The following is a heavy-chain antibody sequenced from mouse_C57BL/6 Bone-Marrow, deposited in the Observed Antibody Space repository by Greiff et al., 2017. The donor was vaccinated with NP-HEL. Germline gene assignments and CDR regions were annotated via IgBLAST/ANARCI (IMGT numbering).Heavy chain of an antibody. V-gene: IGHV5-17*01. CDR2: ISSGSSTI. Sequence: EVQRVESGGGLVKPGGSLKLSCAASGFTFSDYGMHWVRQAPEKGLEWVAYISSGSSTIYYADTVKGRFTISRDNAKNTLFLQMTSLRSEDTAMYYCARTPFTTVVGYWYFDVWGTGTTVTVSS. CDR1: GFTFSDYG. CDR3: ARTPFTTVVGYWYFDV. J-gene: IGHJ1*03. D-gene: IGHD1-1*01.